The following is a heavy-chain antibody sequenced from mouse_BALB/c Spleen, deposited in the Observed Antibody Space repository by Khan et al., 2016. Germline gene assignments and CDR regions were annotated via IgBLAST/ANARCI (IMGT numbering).Heavy chain of an antibody. V-gene: IGHV1-4*01. CDR2: INPSSGYT. CDR1: GYTFTSYT. J-gene: IGHJ2*01. Sequence: VQLKQSGAELARPGASVKMSCKASGYTFTSYTMHWVKQRPGQGLEWIGHINPSSGYTNYNQKFKDKATLTADKSSSTAYMKLSSLTSADSAVYYCARLGSSFWGQGTTRTVSS. CDR3: ARLGSSF.